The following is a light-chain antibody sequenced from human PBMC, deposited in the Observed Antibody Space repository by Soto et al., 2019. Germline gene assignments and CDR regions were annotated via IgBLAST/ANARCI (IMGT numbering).Light chain of an antibody. Sequence: DIQMTQSPSTLSASVGDRVTITCRASQSITNCLAWYPQKPGKAPKLLIFDASSLRSGVPSRFSGSGSGTEFTLTISSLQPEDFATYYSQQHNPYSPYTFGQGTKLEIK. CDR1: QSITNC. CDR2: DAS. CDR3: QQHNPYSPYT. V-gene: IGKV1-5*03. J-gene: IGKJ2*01.